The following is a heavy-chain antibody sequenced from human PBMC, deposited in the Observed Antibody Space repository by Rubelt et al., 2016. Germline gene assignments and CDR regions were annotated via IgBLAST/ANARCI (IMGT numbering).Heavy chain of an antibody. CDR2: INAGNGNT. J-gene: IGHJ6*04. V-gene: IGHV1-3*01. CDR1: GYTFTRNG. CDR3: ASERDYYYGMDV. Sequence: QVQLVQSGAEVKKPGASVKVSCKPSGYTFTRNGVSWVRRAPGQRLEWMGWINAGNGNTKYSQKFQGRVTITRDTSASTAYMELSSLRSEDTAVYYCASERDYYYGMDVWGKGTTVTVSS.